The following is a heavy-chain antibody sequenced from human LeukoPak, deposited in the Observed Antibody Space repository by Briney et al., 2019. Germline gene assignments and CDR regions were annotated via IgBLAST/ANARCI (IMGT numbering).Heavy chain of an antibody. CDR2: ISSSGSTI. Sequence: PGGSLRLSCAASGFTFSSYEMNWVRQAPGKGLEWVSYISSSGSTIYYADSVKGRFTISRDNAKNSLYLQINSLRAEDTAVYYCAREEQQLADSWGQGTLVTAPS. D-gene: IGHD6-13*01. CDR1: GFTFSSYE. J-gene: IGHJ5*01. CDR3: AREEQQLADS. V-gene: IGHV3-48*03.